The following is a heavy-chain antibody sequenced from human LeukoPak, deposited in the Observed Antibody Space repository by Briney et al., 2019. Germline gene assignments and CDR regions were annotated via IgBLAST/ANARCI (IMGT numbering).Heavy chain of an antibody. J-gene: IGHJ4*02. V-gene: IGHV4-4*07. Sequence: SSETLSLTCTVSGGSISSYYWNWIRQPAGKGLEWIGRITSSRTTNYNPSLKSRLTMSVDTSKNQFSLRLSSVTTADTAVYYCARDSGSGNYEGWGQGTLVTVSS. CDR3: ARDSGSGNYEG. D-gene: IGHD3-10*01. CDR1: GGSISSYY. CDR2: ITSSRTT.